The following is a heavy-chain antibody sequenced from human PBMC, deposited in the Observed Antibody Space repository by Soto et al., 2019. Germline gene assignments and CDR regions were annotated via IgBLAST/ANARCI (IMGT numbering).Heavy chain of an antibody. Sequence: PSETLSLTCTVSGGSITSGCYYWSWIRQHPGKGLEWLGYIYDSGSTFYNPSLKSRITLSVDTSKNQFSLKLSSVTVADTAVYFCARKQAGYFYGIDYCGQGTLVTFSS. CDR1: GGSITSGCYY. CDR2: IYDSGST. J-gene: IGHJ4*02. CDR3: ARKQAGYFYGIDY. V-gene: IGHV4-31*03. D-gene: IGHD3-10*01.